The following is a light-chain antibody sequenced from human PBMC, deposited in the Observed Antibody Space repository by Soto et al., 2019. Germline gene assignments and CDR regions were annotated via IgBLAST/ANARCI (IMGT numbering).Light chain of an antibody. V-gene: IGKV3-15*01. CDR1: QSVNTN. Sequence: IGMTQSPAPLSVSPGETATLSFRATQSVNTNFAWYQHKACQAPSILIYGISTSSPGITARISGSGSGTAFTLTINSPQSHDFAVHYCQQSNDWPLTFGGRTNVEIK. J-gene: IGKJ4*01. CDR2: GIS. CDR3: QQSNDWPLT.